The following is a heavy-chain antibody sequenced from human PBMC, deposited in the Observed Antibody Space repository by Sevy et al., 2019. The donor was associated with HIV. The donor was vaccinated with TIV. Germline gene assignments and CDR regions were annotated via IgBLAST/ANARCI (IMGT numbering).Heavy chain of an antibody. V-gene: IGHV1-24*01. CDR1: AYSLSDLA. D-gene: IGHD2-2*01. CDR3: ARDDCSNLSCHGSLLY. J-gene: IGHJ4*02. CDR2: FDPKDGEP. Sequence: ASVKVSCKVSAYSLSDLAIHWVRQAPGKGLKWLGSFDPKDGEPIYGQTFQGRVTMTEDTSTDTAYMELRSLRSDDTAMYYCARDDCSNLSCHGSLLYWGQGTLVTVSS.